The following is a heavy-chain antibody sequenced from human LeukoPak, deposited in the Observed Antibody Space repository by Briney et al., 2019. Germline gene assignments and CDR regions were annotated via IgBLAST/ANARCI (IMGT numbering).Heavy chain of an antibody. CDR2: IKQDGSEK. J-gene: IGHJ4*02. CDR1: GFTFSSYW. V-gene: IGHV3-7*01. Sequence: GGSLRLSCAASGFTFSSYWMSWVRQAPGKGLEWVANIKQDGSEKYYVDSVKRRFTISRDNAKNSLYLQMNSLRAEDKAVYYCARVDPLAYYFDYWGQGTLVTVSS. CDR3: ARVDPLAYYFDY.